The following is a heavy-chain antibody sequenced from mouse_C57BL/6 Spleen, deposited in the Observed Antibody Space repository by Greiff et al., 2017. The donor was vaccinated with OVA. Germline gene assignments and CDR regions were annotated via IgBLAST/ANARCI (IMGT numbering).Heavy chain of an antibody. Sequence: VQLKESGPELVKPGASVKMSCKASGYTFTDYNMHWVKQSHGKSLEWIGYINPNNGGTSYNQKFKGKATLTVNKSSSTAYMELRSLTSEDSAVYYCARSVIYYGNYGGYFDVWGTGTTVTVSS. V-gene: IGHV1-22*01. CDR3: ARSVIYYGNYGGYFDV. D-gene: IGHD2-1*01. CDR2: INPNNGGT. CDR1: GYTFTDYN. J-gene: IGHJ1*03.